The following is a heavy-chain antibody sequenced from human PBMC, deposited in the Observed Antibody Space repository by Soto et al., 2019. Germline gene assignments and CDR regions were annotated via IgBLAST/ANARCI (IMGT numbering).Heavy chain of an antibody. CDR2: ISSSSSTI. D-gene: IGHD3-10*01. J-gene: IGHJ6*02. CDR1: GFTFSSYS. V-gene: IGHV3-48*02. Sequence: GGSLRLSCAASGFTFSSYSMNWVRQAPGKGLEWVSYISSSSSTIYYADSVKGRFTISRDNAKNSLYLQMNSLRDEDTDVYYCANGGSGSSDYYYGMDVWGQGTTVTVSS. CDR3: ANGGSGSSDYYYGMDV.